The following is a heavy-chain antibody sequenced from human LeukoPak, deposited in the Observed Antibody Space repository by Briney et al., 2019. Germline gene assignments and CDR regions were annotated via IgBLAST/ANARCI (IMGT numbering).Heavy chain of an antibody. CDR2: INPNSGGT. J-gene: IGHJ3*02. CDR1: GYSFTDYY. V-gene: IGHV1-2*02. CDR3: ARGAYYYDSSGYYYDAFDI. D-gene: IGHD3-22*01. Sequence: ASVKVSCKTSGYSFTDYYMHWVRQAPGQGLEWMGWINPNSGGTSSAQKFQGRVTMTRDTSISTAYMELSRLRSDDTAVYYCARGAYYYDSSGYYYDAFDIWGQGTMVTVSS.